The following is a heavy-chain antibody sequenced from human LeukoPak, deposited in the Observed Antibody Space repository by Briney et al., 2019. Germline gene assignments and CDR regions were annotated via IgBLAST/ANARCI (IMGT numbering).Heavy chain of an antibody. D-gene: IGHD6-25*01. CDR2: INHSGST. J-gene: IGHJ6*03. CDR1: GGSFSGYY. CDR3: AKDFSSASYTYYYYYMDV. Sequence: KASETLSLTCAVYGGSFSGYYWSWIRQPPGKWLEWIGEINHSGSTNYNPSLKSRVTISLDTSKNQFSLKVSSVTAADTAIYYCAKDFSSASYTYYYYYMDVWGKGTTVTVSS. V-gene: IGHV4-34*01.